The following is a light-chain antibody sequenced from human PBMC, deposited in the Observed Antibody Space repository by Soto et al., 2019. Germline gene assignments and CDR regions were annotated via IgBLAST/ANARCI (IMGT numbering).Light chain of an antibody. Sequence: EIVLTQSPGTLSLSPGERATLSCRASRSISSTYLAWYQQKPGQAPRLLIYGASSRAAGIPDWFSGSGSGTDFTLTISRLEPEDFAVYYCQQYGGSPPYTFGQGTKLEIK. CDR3: QQYGGSPPYT. V-gene: IGKV3-20*01. CDR1: RSISSTY. J-gene: IGKJ2*01. CDR2: GAS.